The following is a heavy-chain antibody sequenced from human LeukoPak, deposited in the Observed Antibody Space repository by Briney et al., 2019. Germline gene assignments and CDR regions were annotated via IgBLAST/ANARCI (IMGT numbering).Heavy chain of an antibody. Sequence: SETLSLTCTVSGASISGYFWSWIRQPPGKGLEWIGYISSSGNTNYNPSLKSRVTISVDTSKNRFSLKLSSVTAADTAVYYCARLSGGNPDYWGQGTLVTVSS. V-gene: IGHV4-59*01. J-gene: IGHJ4*02. CDR1: GASISGYF. D-gene: IGHD4-23*01. CDR2: ISSSGNT. CDR3: ARLSGGNPDY.